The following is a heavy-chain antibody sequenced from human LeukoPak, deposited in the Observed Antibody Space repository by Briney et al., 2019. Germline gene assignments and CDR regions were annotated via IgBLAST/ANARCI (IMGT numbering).Heavy chain of an antibody. CDR3: ARERI. D-gene: IGHD2-15*01. Sequence: SQTLSLTCTVSGGSISSGSYFWSWIRQPAGKGLECIGRIYTSGSTNYNPSLKSRVTISVDTSKNQFSLKLSSVTAADTAVYYCARERIWGQGTLVTVSS. CDR1: GGSISSGSYF. J-gene: IGHJ4*02. V-gene: IGHV4-61*02. CDR2: IYTSGST.